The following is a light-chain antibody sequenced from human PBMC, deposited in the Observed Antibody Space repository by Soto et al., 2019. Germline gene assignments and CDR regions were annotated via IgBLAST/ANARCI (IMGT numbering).Light chain of an antibody. J-gene: IGKJ1*01. CDR2: DAS. V-gene: IGKV1-5*01. CDR1: QSMSSW. Sequence: DLQMTQSPSTLSASVGDRVTITCRASQSMSSWLAWYQQKPGKAPKLLIYDASSLESGVPSRFSGSGSGTEFTLTISSLQPDDFATYYCQQYNSYSPTFGQGTKVDIK. CDR3: QQYNSYSPT.